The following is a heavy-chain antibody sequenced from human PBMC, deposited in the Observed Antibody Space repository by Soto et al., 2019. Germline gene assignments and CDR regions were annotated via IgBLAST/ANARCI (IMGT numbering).Heavy chain of an antibody. CDR2: IIPILGTV. V-gene: IGHV1-69*01. J-gene: IGHJ4*02. CDR3: ARDRGDGYNYGDY. D-gene: IGHD5-12*01. CDR1: GGTFSSYH. Sequence: QVQLVQSGAEVKEPGSSVRVSCKASGGTFSSYHLNWVRQAPGHGLEWVGGIIPILGTVTYAQKFQGRLTMTADESTATAYMDLNSLRSEDTAVDYCARDRGDGYNYGDYWGQGTLVTVSS.